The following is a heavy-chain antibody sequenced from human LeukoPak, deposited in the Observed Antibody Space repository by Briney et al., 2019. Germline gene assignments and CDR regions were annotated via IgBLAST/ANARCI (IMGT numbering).Heavy chain of an antibody. CDR2: ISAYNGNT. D-gene: IGHD2-2*01. Sequence: GASVKVSCKASGGTFSSYAISWVRQAPGQGLEWMGWISAYNGNTNYAQKLQGRVTMTTDTSTSTAYMELRSLRSDDTAVYYCARVCSSTSCYYDAFDIWGQGTMVTVSS. J-gene: IGHJ3*02. V-gene: IGHV1-18*01. CDR1: GGTFSSYA. CDR3: ARVCSSTSCYYDAFDI.